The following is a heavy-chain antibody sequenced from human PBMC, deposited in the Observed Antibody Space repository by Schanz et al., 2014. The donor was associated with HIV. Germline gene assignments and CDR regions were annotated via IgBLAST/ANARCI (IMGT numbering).Heavy chain of an antibody. V-gene: IGHV3-23*01. Sequence: VQLLESGGGLEQPGGSLRLSCATSGFPFAAYAMTWVRQAPGKGLEWVSAIDGVGDNTYYADSVKGRFTISRDNSKNTVYLRMSGLRAEDTAVYYCANQRYSGTYRPFDYWGRGTLVTVSS. CDR2: IDGVGDNT. J-gene: IGHJ4*02. CDR3: ANQRYSGTYRPFDY. D-gene: IGHD1-26*01. CDR1: GFPFAAYA.